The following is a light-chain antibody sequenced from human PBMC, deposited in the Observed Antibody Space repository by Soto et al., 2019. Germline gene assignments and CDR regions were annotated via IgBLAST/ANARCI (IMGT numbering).Light chain of an antibody. Sequence: DIQMTQSPSSLSASVGDRVTITCRASQSVSFYLNWYQQKPGKAPKLLIYGASSVQSGVPSRFSGSGSGTEFTLTISSLQPEAFATYYCQQSYRTLYTFGQGTKLEI. V-gene: IGKV1-39*01. CDR1: QSVSFY. CDR2: GAS. J-gene: IGKJ2*01. CDR3: QQSYRTLYT.